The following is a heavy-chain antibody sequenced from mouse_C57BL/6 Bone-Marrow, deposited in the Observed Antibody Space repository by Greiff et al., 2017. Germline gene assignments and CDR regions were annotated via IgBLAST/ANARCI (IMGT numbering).Heavy chain of an antibody. CDR1: GYTFTNYW. D-gene: IGHD2-4*01. J-gene: IGHJ4*01. CDR3: ARSYYYDVYTMDY. Sequence: VQLQQPGAELVKPGASVKLSCKASGYTFTNYWMHWVKQRPGQGLEWIGMMHPNGGSPDYNEKFKSEATLSVDTSSRAAYRELSSLTSEDSAVYYCARSYYYDVYTMDYWGQGTSVTVSS. V-gene: IGHV1-64*01. CDR2: MHPNGGSP.